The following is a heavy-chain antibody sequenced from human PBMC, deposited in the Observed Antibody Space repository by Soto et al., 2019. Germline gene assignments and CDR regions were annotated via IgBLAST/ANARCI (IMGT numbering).Heavy chain of an antibody. J-gene: IGHJ4*02. CDR1: GFTFSSYG. D-gene: IGHD5-12*01. V-gene: IGHV3-33*01. CDR3: ARDNGDGYNYFDY. CDR2: IWYDGSNK. Sequence: GGSLRLSCAASGFTFSSYGMHWVRQAPGKGLEWVAVIWYDGSNKYYADSGKGRFTISRDNSKNTLYLQMNSLRAEDTAVYYCARDNGDGYNYFDYWGQGTLVTVSS.